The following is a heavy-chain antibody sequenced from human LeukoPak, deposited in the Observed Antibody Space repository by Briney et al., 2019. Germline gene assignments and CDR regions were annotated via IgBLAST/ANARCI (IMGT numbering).Heavy chain of an antibody. Sequence: SETLSLTCTASGGSISSYYWSWIRQPPGKGLEWIGYIYYSGSTNYNPSLKSRVTISVDTSKNQFSLKLSSVTAADTAVYYCARAKFVITGFDYWGQGTLVTVSS. V-gene: IGHV4-59*01. D-gene: IGHD3-22*01. J-gene: IGHJ4*02. CDR1: GGSISSYY. CDR2: IYYSGST. CDR3: ARAKFVITGFDY.